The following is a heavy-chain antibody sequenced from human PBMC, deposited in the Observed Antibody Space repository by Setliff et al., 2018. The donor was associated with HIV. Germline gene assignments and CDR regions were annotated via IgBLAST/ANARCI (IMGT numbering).Heavy chain of an antibody. V-gene: IGHV4-39*01. CDR1: GGSISRSSYH. D-gene: IGHD2-15*01. J-gene: IGHJ4*02. CDR3: ASQYCSAGSCYSDY. CDR2: FYYSGNT. Sequence: SETLSLTCTVSGGSISRSSYHWGWIRQPPGKGLEWIGSFYYSGNTYYNPSLKSRVTISVDTSKNQFSLRLNSVTAADTAVYYCASQYCSAGSCYSDYWGQGTLVTVSS.